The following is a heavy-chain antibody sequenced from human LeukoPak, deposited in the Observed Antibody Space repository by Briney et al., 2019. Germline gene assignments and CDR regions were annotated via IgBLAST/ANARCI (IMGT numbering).Heavy chain of an antibody. CDR1: GGSISSYY. D-gene: IGHD1-26*01. CDR2: IYYSGST. CDR3: ARGGGGSYSAFDI. J-gene: IGHJ3*02. V-gene: IGHV4-59*01. Sequence: PSETLSLTCTVSGGSISSYYWSWMRQPPGKGLEWIGYIYYSGSTNYNPSLKSRVTISVDTSKNQFSLKLSSVTAADTAVYYCARGGGGSYSAFDIWGQGTMVTVSS.